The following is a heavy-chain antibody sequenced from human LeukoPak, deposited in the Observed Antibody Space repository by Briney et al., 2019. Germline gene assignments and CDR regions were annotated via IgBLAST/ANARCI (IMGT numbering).Heavy chain of an antibody. J-gene: IGHJ4*02. V-gene: IGHV4-34*01. Sequence: PSETLSPTCAVYGGSFSGYYWSWIRQPPGKGLEWIGEINHSGSTNYNPSLKSRVTISVDTSKNQFSLKLSSVTAADTAVYYCARGGGYCSSTSCYNFDYWGQGTLVTVSS. CDR1: GGSFSGYY. CDR2: INHSGST. CDR3: ARGGGYCSSTSCYNFDY. D-gene: IGHD2-2*01.